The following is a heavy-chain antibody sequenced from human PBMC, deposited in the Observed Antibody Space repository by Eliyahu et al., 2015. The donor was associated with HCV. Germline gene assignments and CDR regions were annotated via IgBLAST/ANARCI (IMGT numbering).Heavy chain of an antibody. CDR2: IYPAXSDT. Sequence: EVQLVQSGAEVKKPGASXKISCKGSGYXFTSDYIGWVRPGPGEGLGWMGGIYPAXSDTRXSPSFQGQVTFSADKSISTAYLQWNSLKASDTAIYFCARLGSSWYFDYWGQGTLVTVSS. CDR1: GYXFTSDY. D-gene: IGHD6-13*01. J-gene: IGHJ4*02. V-gene: IGHV5-51*01. CDR3: ARLGSSWYFDY.